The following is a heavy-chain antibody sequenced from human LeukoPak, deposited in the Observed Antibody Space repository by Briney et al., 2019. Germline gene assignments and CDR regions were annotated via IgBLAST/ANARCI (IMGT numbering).Heavy chain of an antibody. CDR1: GYTLTELS. J-gene: IGHJ4*02. Sequence: ASVKVSCTVSGYTLTELSMHRVRQAPGKGLEWMGGFDPEDGETIYAQKFQGRVTMTEDTSTDTAYMELSSLRSEDTAVYYCATSLRFLEWYQYYFDYWGQGTLVTVSS. D-gene: IGHD3-3*01. CDR3: ATSLRFLEWYQYYFDY. V-gene: IGHV1-24*01. CDR2: FDPEDGET.